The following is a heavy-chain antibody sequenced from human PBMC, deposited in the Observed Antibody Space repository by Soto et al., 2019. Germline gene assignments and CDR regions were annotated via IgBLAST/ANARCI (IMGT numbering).Heavy chain of an antibody. J-gene: IGHJ4*02. V-gene: IGHV3-74*01. CDR2: INSDGSST. CDR1: GFTFSSYW. D-gene: IGHD6-19*01. CDR3: ARGSIQYSSCWYVIDY. Sequence: GGSLRLSCAASGFTFSSYWMHWVRQAPGKGLVWVSRINSDGSSTSYADSVKGRFTISRDNAKNTLYLQMNSLRAEDTAVYYCARGSIQYSSCWYVIDYWGQGTLVTDSS.